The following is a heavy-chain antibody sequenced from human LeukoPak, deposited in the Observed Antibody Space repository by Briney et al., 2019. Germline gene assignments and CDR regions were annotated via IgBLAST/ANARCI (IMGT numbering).Heavy chain of an antibody. CDR2: MNPNSGNT. CDR1: GYTFTSYD. CDR3: ARARGAAYCGGDCYLPDAFDI. D-gene: IGHD2-21*02. Sequence: AASVKVSCTASGYTFTSYDINWVRQATGQGLEWMGWMNPNSGNTGYAQKFQGRVTMTRNTSISTAYMELSSLRSEDTAVYYCARARGAAYCGGDCYLPDAFDIWGQGTMVTVSS. V-gene: IGHV1-8*01. J-gene: IGHJ3*02.